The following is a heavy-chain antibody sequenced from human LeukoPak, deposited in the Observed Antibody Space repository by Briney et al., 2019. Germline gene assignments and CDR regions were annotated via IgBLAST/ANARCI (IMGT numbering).Heavy chain of an antibody. J-gene: IGHJ6*02. V-gene: IGHV1-2*02. D-gene: IGHD2-15*01. CDR2: INPNSGGT. Sequence: ASVKVSCKASGYTFTGYYIHWVRQAPGQGLEWMGWINPNSGGTNYAQKFQGRVTMTRDTSISTAYMELSRLRSDDTAVYYCARVKVVVVAATTRDYYYGMDVWGQGTTVTVSS. CDR1: GYTFTGYY. CDR3: ARVKVVVVAATTRDYYYGMDV.